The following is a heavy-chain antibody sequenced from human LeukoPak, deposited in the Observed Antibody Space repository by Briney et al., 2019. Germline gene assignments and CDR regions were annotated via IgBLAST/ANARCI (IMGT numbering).Heavy chain of an antibody. CDR1: GGSFSGYY. D-gene: IGHD3-16*01. CDR2: INHSGST. J-gene: IGHJ4*01. CDR3: ARVGHGGLYYFDY. Sequence: SETLSLTCAVYGGSFSGYYWSWIRQPPGKGLEWIGEINHSGSTNYNPSLKSRVTISVDTSKNQFSLKLTSVTAADTAVYYCARVGHGGLYYFDYXGXXXLVTVSS. V-gene: IGHV4-34*01.